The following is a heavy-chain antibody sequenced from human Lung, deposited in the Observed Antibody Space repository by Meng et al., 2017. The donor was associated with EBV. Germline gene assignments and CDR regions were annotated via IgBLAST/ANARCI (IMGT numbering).Heavy chain of an antibody. CDR1: GGSISSYY. CDR3: ASLYGDSSVWYLDL. D-gene: IGHD4-17*01. J-gene: IGHJ2*01. CDR2: IYYSGST. Sequence: QVQLQESGPGLVKPSETLSLTCTVSGGSISSYYWSWIRQPPGKGLEWIGYIYYSGSTNYNPSLKSRVTISVDTSKNQFSLKLSSVTAADTAVYYCASLYGDSSVWYLDLWGRGTLVTVSS. V-gene: IGHV4-59*08.